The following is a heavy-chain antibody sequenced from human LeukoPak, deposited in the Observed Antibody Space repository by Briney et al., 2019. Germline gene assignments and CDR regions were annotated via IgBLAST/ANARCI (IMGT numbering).Heavy chain of an antibody. V-gene: IGHV1-2*06. Sequence: GASVRVSCKASGYTFTGYYMHWVRQAPGQGLEWMGRINPNSGGTNYAQKFQGRVTMTRDTSISTAYMELSRLRSDDTAVYYCARDPIVGATWYYYYYGMDVWGQGTTVTVSS. CDR3: ARDPIVGATWYYYYYGMDV. CDR1: GYTFTGYY. D-gene: IGHD1-26*01. J-gene: IGHJ6*02. CDR2: INPNSGGT.